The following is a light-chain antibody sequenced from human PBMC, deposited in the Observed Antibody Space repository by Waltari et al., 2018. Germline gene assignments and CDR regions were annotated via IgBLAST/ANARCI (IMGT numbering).Light chain of an antibody. V-gene: IGKV1-12*01. CDR1: QGISSW. J-gene: IGKJ1*01. CDR3: QHGYNTPT. CDR2: AAS. Sequence: DIQMTQSPSSLSASVGDKVTITCRASQGISSWLAWYQQKPGKAPKHLIYAASSLQSGVPSRFIGSGSGTDYTLTISSLQPEDFATYYCQHGYNTPTFGQGTKVEIK.